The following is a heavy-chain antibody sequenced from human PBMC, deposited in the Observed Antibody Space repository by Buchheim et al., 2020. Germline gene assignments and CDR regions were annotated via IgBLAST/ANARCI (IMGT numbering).Heavy chain of an antibody. Sequence: EVQLVESGGGLVQPGGSLRLSCAASGFTFSSYWMSWVRQAPGKGLEWVANIKQDGSEKYYVASMKGRFTISRDNAKNSLYLQMNSLRAEDTAVYYCARDSYSSSWYSYYYYYGMDVWGQGTT. CDR3: ARDSYSSSWYSYYYYYGMDV. CDR1: GFTFSSYW. CDR2: IKQDGSEK. J-gene: IGHJ6*02. V-gene: IGHV3-7*01. D-gene: IGHD6-13*01.